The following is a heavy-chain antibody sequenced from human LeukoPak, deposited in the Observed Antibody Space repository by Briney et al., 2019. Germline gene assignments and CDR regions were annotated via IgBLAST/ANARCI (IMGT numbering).Heavy chain of an antibody. CDR1: GFTFSSYW. CDR3: AREGGLGYCSGGSCYSGWFDP. CDR2: IDSDGSST. J-gene: IGHJ5*02. V-gene: IGHV3-74*01. D-gene: IGHD2-15*01. Sequence: GGSLRLSCADSGFTFSSYWMHWVRQAPGKGLVWVSRIDSDGSSTSYADSVKGRFTISRDNAKNTLYLQMNSLRAEDTALYYCAREGGLGYCSGGSCYSGWFDPWGQGTLVTVSS.